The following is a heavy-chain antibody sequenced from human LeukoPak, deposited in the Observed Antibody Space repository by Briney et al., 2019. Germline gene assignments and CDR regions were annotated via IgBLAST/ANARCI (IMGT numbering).Heavy chain of an antibody. CDR2: IQHEGTTE. J-gene: IGHJ6*03. CDR3: ARNWGSSSPAGYYYYYYYMDV. Sequence: GGSLRLSCTASGCTLSSFGMHWVRLAPAKGLEWVSFIQHEGTTEYAHSVKGRFTISRDNSKNTLYLQLNSLRAEDTAVYYCARNWGSSSPAGYYYYYYYMDVWGKGTTVTVSS. V-gene: IGHV3-30*02. D-gene: IGHD6-6*01. CDR1: GCTLSSFG.